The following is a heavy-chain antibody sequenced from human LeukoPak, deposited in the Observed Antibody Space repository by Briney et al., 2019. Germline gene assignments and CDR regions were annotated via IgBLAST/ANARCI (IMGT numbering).Heavy chain of an antibody. CDR3: TRERLVVVTTSYYYGMDV. V-gene: IGHV3-49*04. D-gene: IGHD2-21*02. CDR1: GFRFGDYA. Sequence: GESLKISCTASGFRFGDYAMSWVRQAPGKGLGWVGFIRNKAYGGTTEYAASVKGRVSISRDDSKGIAYLQMNSLKTGDTAVYYCTRERLVVVTTSYYYGMDVWGQGTTVTVSS. J-gene: IGHJ6*02. CDR2: IRNKAYGGTT.